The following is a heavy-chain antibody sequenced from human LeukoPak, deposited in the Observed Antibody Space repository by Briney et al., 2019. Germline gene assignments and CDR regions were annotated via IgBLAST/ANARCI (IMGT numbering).Heavy chain of an antibody. Sequence: SETLSLTCTVSGGSVSSGSYYWSWIRQPPGKGLEWIGYIYYSGSTNYNPSLKSRVTISVDTSKNQFSLKLSSVTAADTAVYYCASYSSSWYRGYYFDYWGQGTLVTVSS. D-gene: IGHD6-13*01. CDR2: IYYSGST. V-gene: IGHV4-61*01. CDR1: GGSVSSGSYY. CDR3: ASYSSSWYRGYYFDY. J-gene: IGHJ4*02.